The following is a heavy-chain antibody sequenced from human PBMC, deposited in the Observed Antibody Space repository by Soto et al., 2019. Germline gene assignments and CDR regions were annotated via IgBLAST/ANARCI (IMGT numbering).Heavy chain of an antibody. J-gene: IGHJ4*02. V-gene: IGHV3-21*01. CDR2: ISTTNSYI. CDR1: GFRFSTYS. CDR3: TRDPVPDSSGYFPFDY. D-gene: IGHD3-22*01. Sequence: EVQLVESGGGLVKPGGSLSLSCAASGFRFSTYSMNWVRQAPGKGLECVASISTTNSYIYYADSVRGRLTISRDNAKNSLFLQMNSLRAEDTAVYYCTRDPVPDSSGYFPFDYWGQGTLVTVSS.